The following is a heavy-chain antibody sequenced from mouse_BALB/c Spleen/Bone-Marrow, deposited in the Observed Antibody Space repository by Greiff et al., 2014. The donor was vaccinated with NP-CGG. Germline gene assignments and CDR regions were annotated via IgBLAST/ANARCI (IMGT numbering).Heavy chain of an antibody. CDR2: ISYSGGT. Sequence: EVQLQQSGPSLVKPSQTLSLTCSVTGDSITSGYWNWIRKFPGNKLEYMGFISYSGGTYYNPSLRSRISITRDTSKNQYYLQLNSVTTEDTATYFYARTHYYGWFDSWGQGTTLTVSS. CDR3: ARTHYYGWFDS. CDR1: GDSITSGY. D-gene: IGHD1-2*01. V-gene: IGHV3-8*02. J-gene: IGHJ2*01.